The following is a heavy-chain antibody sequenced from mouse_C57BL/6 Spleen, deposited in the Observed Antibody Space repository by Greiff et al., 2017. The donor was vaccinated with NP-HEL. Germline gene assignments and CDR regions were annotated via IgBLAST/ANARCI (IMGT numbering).Heavy chain of an antibody. CDR1: GYTFTSYW. CDR3: AREGGIITTVVAPFAY. Sequence: QVQLQQPGAELVRPGTSVKLSCKASGYTFTSYWMHWVKQRPGQGLEWIGVIDPSDSYTNYNQKFKGKATLTVDTSSSTAYMQLSSLTSEDSAVYYCAREGGIITTVVAPFAYWGQGTLVTVSA. CDR2: IDPSDSYT. D-gene: IGHD1-1*01. V-gene: IGHV1-59*01. J-gene: IGHJ3*01.